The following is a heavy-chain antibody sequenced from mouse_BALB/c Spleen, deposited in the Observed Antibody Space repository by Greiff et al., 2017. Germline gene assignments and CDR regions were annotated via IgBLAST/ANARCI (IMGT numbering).Heavy chain of an antibody. CDR1: GFSLTSYG. D-gene: IGHD4-1*01. Sequence: VKLMESGPDLVAPSQSLSITCTVSGFSLTSYGLHWVRQPPGKGLEWLVVIWSDGSTTYNSALKSRLSISKDNSKSQVFLKMNSLQTDDTAMYYCARVLWDDYAMDYWGQGTSVTVSS. CDR2: IWSDGST. CDR3: ARVLWDDYAMDY. J-gene: IGHJ4*01. V-gene: IGHV2-6-2*01.